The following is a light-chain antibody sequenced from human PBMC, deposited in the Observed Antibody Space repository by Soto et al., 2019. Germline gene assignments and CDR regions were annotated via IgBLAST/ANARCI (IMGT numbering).Light chain of an antibody. Sequence: DIQMTQSPSTLSASVGDRVTITCRASQSISNLLAWYQRKPGKAPKLLIYKASNLESGVPSRFSGSGSGTEFTLTISSLQPDDFATYYCQQYSSYWTFGQGTKVDIK. CDR2: KAS. CDR1: QSISNL. V-gene: IGKV1-5*03. CDR3: QQYSSYWT. J-gene: IGKJ1*01.